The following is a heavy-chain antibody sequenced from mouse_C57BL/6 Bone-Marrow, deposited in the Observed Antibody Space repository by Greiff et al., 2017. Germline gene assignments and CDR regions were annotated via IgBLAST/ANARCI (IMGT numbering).Heavy chain of an antibody. D-gene: IGHD1-1*01. J-gene: IGHJ1*03. CDR1: GYTFTSYD. CDR2: ISPRDGST. V-gene: IGHV1-85*01. Sequence: VQLQQSGPELVKPGASVKLSCKASGYTFTSYDINWVKQRPGQGLEGIGWISPRDGSTTYNEKFKGKATLTVDTSSCTAYMELHSLTSEDSAVYFCARLEFDGSSGDWYFDVWGTGTTVTVSS. CDR3: ARLEFDGSSGDWYFDV.